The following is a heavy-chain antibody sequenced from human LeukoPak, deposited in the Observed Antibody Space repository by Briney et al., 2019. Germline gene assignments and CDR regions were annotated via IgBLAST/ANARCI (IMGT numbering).Heavy chain of an antibody. D-gene: IGHD2-2*01. CDR1: GYIFTSYW. V-gene: IGHV5-51*01. CDR2: IYAGDSDT. Sequence: GESLQISCQGSGYIFTSYWIGWVRQLPGKGLEWMGFIYAGDSDTRYSPSFQGQVTILVDKSISTAYLQWSSLQASDTAMYYCARAIGTSQFYFYYGMDVWGQGTTVTVSS. CDR3: ARAIGTSQFYFYYGMDV. J-gene: IGHJ6*02.